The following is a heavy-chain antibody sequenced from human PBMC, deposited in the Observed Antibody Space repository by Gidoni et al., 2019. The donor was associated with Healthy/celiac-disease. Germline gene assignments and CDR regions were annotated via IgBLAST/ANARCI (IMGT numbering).Heavy chain of an antibody. CDR2: ISYDGSNK. CDR1: GFTFSSYG. Sequence: QVQLVESGGGVVQPGRSLRLSCAASGFTFSSYGMHWVRQAPGKGLEWVAVISYDGSNKYYADSVKGRFTISRDNSKNTLYLQMNSLRAEDTAVYYCAKGPRFLEWPLFPTGYHYYMDVWGKGTTVTVSS. D-gene: IGHD3-3*01. V-gene: IGHV3-30*18. J-gene: IGHJ6*03. CDR3: AKGPRFLEWPLFPTGYHYYMDV.